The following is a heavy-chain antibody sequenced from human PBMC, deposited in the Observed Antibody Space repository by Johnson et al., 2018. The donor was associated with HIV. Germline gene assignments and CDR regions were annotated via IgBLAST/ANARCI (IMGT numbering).Heavy chain of an antibody. Sequence: MQLVESGGGVVQPGRSLRLSCAASGFSFSSYAMHWVRQAPGKGLEWVAVVSYDGSERYYADSVKGRFTISRDSSKNTLYLQMNSLRAEDTAVYYCARGSRYTYDNDDAHLLHAFDFWGQGTMVTVSS. D-gene: IGHD3-22*01. J-gene: IGHJ3*01. CDR1: GFSFSSYA. V-gene: IGHV3-30*04. CDR2: VSYDGSER. CDR3: ARGSRYTYDNDDAHLLHAFDF.